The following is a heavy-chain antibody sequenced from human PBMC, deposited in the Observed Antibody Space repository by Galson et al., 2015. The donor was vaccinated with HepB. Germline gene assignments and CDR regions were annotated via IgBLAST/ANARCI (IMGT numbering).Heavy chain of an antibody. CDR3: ARERGGFYYLDY. V-gene: IGHV1-3*01. CDR2: VNPGNGKT. Sequence: SVKVSCKASGYSFTSFAIHWVRQAPGQGLEWMGWVNPGNGKTKYSQKFQGRISITRDTSATTAYMELSSLRSEGTAVYYCARERGGFYYLDYWGQGTLVTVSS. D-gene: IGHD3-22*01. CDR1: GYSFTSFA. J-gene: IGHJ4*02.